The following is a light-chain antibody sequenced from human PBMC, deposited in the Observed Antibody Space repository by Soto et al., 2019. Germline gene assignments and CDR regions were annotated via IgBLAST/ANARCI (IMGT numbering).Light chain of an antibody. J-gene: IGKJ4*01. V-gene: IGKV3-20*01. CDR2: GTS. CDR1: QSVSSNY. Sequence: EIVLTQSPGTLSLSPGERAALSCRASQSVSSNYLAWYQHKPGQAPRLLIYGTSSRATGIPDRFSGSGSGTDFTLTISRLEPDDFAVYYCQQYGSSPTTFGGGTKVEI. CDR3: QQYGSSPTT.